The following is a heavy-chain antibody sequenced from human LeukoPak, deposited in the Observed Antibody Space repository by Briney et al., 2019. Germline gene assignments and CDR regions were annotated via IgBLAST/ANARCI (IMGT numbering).Heavy chain of an antibody. CDR2: IYYSGST. Sequence: SETLSLICTVSGGSISSYYWSWIRQPPGKGLEWIGYIYYSGSTNYNPSLKSRVTISGDTSKNQFSLKLSSVTAADTAVYYCARESPYYYDSSGYRYYSYYGMDVWGQGTTVTVSS. J-gene: IGHJ6*02. CDR3: ARESPYYYDSSGYRYYSYYGMDV. CDR1: GGSISSYY. D-gene: IGHD3-22*01. V-gene: IGHV4-59*01.